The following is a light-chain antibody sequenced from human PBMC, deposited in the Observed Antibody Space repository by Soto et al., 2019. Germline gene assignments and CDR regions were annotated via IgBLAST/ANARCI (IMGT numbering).Light chain of an antibody. CDR1: GSNIGSNS. V-gene: IGLV1-51*01. J-gene: IGLJ2*01. Sequence: QSVLTQPPSVSAAPGQTVTISCSGSGSNIGSNSMSWYQQVPGTAPKLLLYDNNKRPSGIPDRFSGSKSGTSATLGITGLQTADEADYYCGTWESYLSVGVFGGGTKVTVL. CDR3: GTWESYLSVGV. CDR2: DNN.